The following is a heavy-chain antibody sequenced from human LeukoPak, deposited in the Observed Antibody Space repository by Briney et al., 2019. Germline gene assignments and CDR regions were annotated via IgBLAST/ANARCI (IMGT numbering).Heavy chain of an antibody. V-gene: IGHV4-30-2*01. D-gene: IGHD6-13*01. CDR3: ARRTAAAAKRTPFDY. Sequence: SETLSLTCTVSGGSISSGGYYWSWIRQPPGKGLEWIGYIYHSGSTYYNPSLKSRVTISVDRSKNQFSLKLSSVTAADTAVYYCARRTAAAAKRTPFDYWGQGTLVTVSS. CDR2: IYHSGST. CDR1: GGSISSGGYY. J-gene: IGHJ4*02.